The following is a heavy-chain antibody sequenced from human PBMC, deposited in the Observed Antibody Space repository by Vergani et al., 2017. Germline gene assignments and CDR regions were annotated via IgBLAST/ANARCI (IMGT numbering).Heavy chain of an antibody. V-gene: IGHV4-61*02. CDR1: GGSFSTGGQS. J-gene: IGHJ3*01. D-gene: IGHD2-21*01. CDR2: IYTSGAT. Sequence: QVQLQESGPGLVKPSQTLSLTCTVSGGSFSTGGQSWTWLRQSAGKGLEWIGRIYTSGATNYNPSLRSRAIMSVDASKKQCSLKLTSVTAADTAVYYCARGGGEYDKDALDGWGEGTKVTVTS. CDR3: ARGGGEYDKDALDG.